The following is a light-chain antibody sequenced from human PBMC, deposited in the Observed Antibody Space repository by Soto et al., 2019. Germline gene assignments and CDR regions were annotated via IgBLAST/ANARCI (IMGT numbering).Light chain of an antibody. CDR3: QQRSNWPNT. V-gene: IGKV3-11*01. CDR2: DAS. Sequence: EIVLTQSPATLSLSPGERATLSCRASQSVSSYLAWYQQRPGQAPRLLIYDASNRATGIPARFSGSVSGTDFTLTISSLEAEDFAVYCCQQRSNWPNTFDQGTNLEIK. CDR1: QSVSSY. J-gene: IGKJ2*01.